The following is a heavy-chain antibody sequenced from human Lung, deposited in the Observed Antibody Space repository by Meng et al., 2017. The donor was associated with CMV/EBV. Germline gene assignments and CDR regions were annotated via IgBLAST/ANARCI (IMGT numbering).Heavy chain of an antibody. CDR3: AKRGDSSGTYAMDV. V-gene: IGHV3-30*02. Sequence: GGSLRLXXAASGFTFSSYAMHWVRQAPGKGLEWVANIRFDGTNKYHADSVKGRFTISRDNSKNTLYLQMNSLRAEDTAVYYCAKRGDSSGTYAMDVWGQGTTVTVSS. CDR1: GFTFSSYA. D-gene: IGHD3-22*01. CDR2: IRFDGTNK. J-gene: IGHJ6*02.